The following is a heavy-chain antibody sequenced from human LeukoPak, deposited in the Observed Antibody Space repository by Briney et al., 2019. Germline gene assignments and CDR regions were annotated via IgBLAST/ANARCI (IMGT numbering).Heavy chain of an antibody. CDR2: IYYSGSS. D-gene: IGHD6-19*01. V-gene: IGHV4-39*07. J-gene: IGHJ5*02. Sequence: SETLSLTCSVSGGSISSSSSYWGWIRQPPGKGLEWIGSIYYSGSSFDNPALKSRVTISVDTSKNQFSLKLNSVTAADTAIYYCARVFTSGWYHWFDRWGQGTLVTVSS. CDR1: GGSISSSSSY. CDR3: ARVFTSGWYHWFDR.